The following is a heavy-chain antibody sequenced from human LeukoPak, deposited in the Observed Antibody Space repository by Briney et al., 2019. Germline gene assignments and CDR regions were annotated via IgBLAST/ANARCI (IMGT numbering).Heavy chain of an antibody. J-gene: IGHJ4*02. CDR1: GYSISSGYY. Sequence: PSETLSLTCAVSGYSISSGYYWGWIRQPPGKGVEWIGTMLHSGTTNYNPSLKSRVTMSVDTSKNQFSLKLSSVTAADTAVYYCASGQWLARLDYWGQGTLVTVSS. D-gene: IGHD6-19*01. V-gene: IGHV4-38-2*01. CDR2: MLHSGTT. CDR3: ASGQWLARLDY.